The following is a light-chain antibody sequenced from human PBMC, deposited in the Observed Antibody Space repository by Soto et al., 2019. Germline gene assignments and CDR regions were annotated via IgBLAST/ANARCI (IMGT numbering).Light chain of an antibody. CDR1: QSVNNY. Sequence: EIMMTQSPVTLSVSPGGTATLSCRASQSVNNYLAWYQQKPGQAPRLLIYDTSDRASGIPARFSGSGSGTDFTLTISSLEPEDFAVFYCQQRSVWPWTFGQGTKVDIK. CDR3: QQRSVWPWT. CDR2: DTS. J-gene: IGKJ1*01. V-gene: IGKV3-11*01.